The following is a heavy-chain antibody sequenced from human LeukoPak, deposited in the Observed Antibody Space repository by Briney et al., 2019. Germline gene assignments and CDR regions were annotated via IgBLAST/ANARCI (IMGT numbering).Heavy chain of an antibody. D-gene: IGHD2-2*01. CDR1: GYTFTDYY. Sequence: ASVNVSCKASGYTFTDYYIHWVRQAPGQGLEWMGRINPKNGGTNYAQKFQGRVTMTRDTSISTAYMELSRLRSDDTAVFYCARDPWGGDIVVVPAAIHDPWGQGTLVTVSS. CDR3: ARDPWGGDIVVVPAAIHDP. CDR2: INPKNGGT. V-gene: IGHV1-2*06. J-gene: IGHJ5*02.